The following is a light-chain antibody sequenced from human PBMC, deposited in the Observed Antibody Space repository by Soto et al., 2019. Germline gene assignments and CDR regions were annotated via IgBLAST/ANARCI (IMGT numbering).Light chain of an antibody. Sequence: DILLTQSPGTLSLSPGERAPLSCRASQSVRNNYLAWYQQRPGQAPRLLIYAASSRATGIPDRFSGSGSGTDFTLTISRLEPEDFAVYYCQQYGSSPQTFGQGTKVDIK. J-gene: IGKJ1*01. CDR3: QQYGSSPQT. CDR1: QSVRNNY. V-gene: IGKV3-20*01. CDR2: AAS.